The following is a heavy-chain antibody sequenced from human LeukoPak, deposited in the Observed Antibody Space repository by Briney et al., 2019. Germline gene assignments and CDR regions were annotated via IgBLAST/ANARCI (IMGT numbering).Heavy chain of an antibody. J-gene: IGHJ4*02. V-gene: IGHV3-23*01. CDR2: ISGSGGST. CDR3: AKVTAEHIVVVTAIPFATGFDY. Sequence: PGGSLRLSCAASGFTFSSYAMSWVRRAPGKGLEWVSAISGSGGSTYYADSVKGRFTISRDNSKNTLYLQMDSLRAEDTAVYYCAKVTAEHIVVVTAIPFATGFDYWGQGTLVTVSS. CDR1: GFTFSSYA. D-gene: IGHD2-21*02.